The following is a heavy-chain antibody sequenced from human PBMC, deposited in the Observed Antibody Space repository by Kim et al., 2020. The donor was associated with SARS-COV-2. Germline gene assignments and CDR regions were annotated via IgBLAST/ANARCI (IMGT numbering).Heavy chain of an antibody. Sequence: NPSLKSRVTISVDTSKNQFSLKLSSVTAAYTAVYYCARDLMVAGTYAFDIWGQGTMVTVSS. D-gene: IGHD2-15*01. CDR3: ARDLMVAGTYAFDI. V-gene: IGHV4-59*01. J-gene: IGHJ3*02.